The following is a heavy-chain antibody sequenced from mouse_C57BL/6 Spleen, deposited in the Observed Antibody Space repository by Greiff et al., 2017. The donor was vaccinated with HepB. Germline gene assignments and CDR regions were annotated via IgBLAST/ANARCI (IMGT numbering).Heavy chain of an antibody. CDR2: IYPGSGNT. CDR3: ARYTTVVSPYFDY. CDR1: GYSFTSYY. Sequence: QVQLQQSGPELVKPGASVKISCKASGYSFTSYYIHWVKQRPGQGLEWIGWIYPGSGNTKYNEKFKGKATLTADTSSSTAYMQLSSLTSEDSAVYYCARYTTVVSPYFDYWGKGTTLTVSS. V-gene: IGHV1-66*01. D-gene: IGHD1-1*01. J-gene: IGHJ2*01.